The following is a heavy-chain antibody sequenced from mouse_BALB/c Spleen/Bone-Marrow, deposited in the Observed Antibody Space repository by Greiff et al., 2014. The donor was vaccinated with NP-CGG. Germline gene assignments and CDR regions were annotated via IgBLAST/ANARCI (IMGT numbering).Heavy chain of an antibody. D-gene: IGHD2-4*01. V-gene: IGHV7-3*02. J-gene: IGHJ2*01. CDR1: GFTFTDYF. CDR3: ARGYYDDY. Sequence: EVMLVESGGGLVQPGGSLRLSCATSGFTFTDYFMTWVRQPPGKALEWLGFIRNKANGYTTEYSASVKGRFTIPRNNSQSILYLQMNTLRAEDSATYYCARGYYDDYWGQGTTLTVSS. CDR2: IRNKANGYTT.